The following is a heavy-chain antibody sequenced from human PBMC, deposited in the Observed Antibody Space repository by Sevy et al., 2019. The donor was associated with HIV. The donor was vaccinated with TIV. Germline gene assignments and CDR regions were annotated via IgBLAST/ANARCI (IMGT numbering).Heavy chain of an antibody. CDR1: GASISSSGYY. V-gene: IGHV4-39*01. CDR3: AGPILTYNNCWSYYDY. CDR2: INYSGST. J-gene: IGHJ4*02. Sequence: SETLSLTCTVSGASISSSGYYWGWIRQPPGKGLEWIASINYSGSTFYNPSLKSRVTISADTSKNQFSLDLNSVTASDTAICDSAGPILTYNNCWSYYDYCGQGTVVTVSS. D-gene: IGHD6-19*01.